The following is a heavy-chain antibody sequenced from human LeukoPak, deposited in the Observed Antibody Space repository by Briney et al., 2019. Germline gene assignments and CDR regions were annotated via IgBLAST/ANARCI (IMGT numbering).Heavy chain of an antibody. CDR2: IYYSGST. CDR1: GGSISSSSYY. CDR3: ARDGGIDSGSYFDY. J-gene: IGHJ4*02. V-gene: IGHV4-39*07. D-gene: IGHD1-26*01. Sequence: SETLSLTCTVSGGSISSSSYYWGWIRQPPGKGLEWIGSIYYSGSTYYNPSLKSRVTISVDTSKNQFSLKLSSVTAADTAVYYCARDGGIDSGSYFDYWGQGTLVIVSS.